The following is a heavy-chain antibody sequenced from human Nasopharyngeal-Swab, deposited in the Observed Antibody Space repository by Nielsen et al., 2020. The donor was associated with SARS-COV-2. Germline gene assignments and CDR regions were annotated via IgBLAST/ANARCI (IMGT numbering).Heavy chain of an antibody. J-gene: IGHJ6*02. CDR2: INPTVGRT. V-gene: IGHV1-46*01. CDR1: GYTFTSYY. Sequence: ASVKVSCKASGYTFTSYYMHWVRQAPGQGLEWMGIINPTVGRTTYAQKFQGRVTITADESTSTAYMELSSLRSEDTAVYYCARDLYYDSSGHWYYYYGMDVWGQGTTVTVSS. D-gene: IGHD3-22*01. CDR3: ARDLYYDSSGHWYYYYGMDV.